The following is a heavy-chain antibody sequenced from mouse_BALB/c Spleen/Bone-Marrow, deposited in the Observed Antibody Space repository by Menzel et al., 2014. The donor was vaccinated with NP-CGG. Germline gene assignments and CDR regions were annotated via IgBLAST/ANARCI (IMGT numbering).Heavy chain of an antibody. V-gene: IGHV5-6-4*01. Sequence: EVQVVESGGGLVKPGGSLKLSCAASGFTFSSYTMSWVRQTPEKRLEWVATISSGGSYTYYPDSVKGRFTISRDNAKNTLYLQMSRLKSEDTAMYYCTREDTNWDFDYWGQGTTLTVSS. CDR3: TREDTNWDFDY. CDR2: ISSGGSYT. CDR1: GFTFSSYT. J-gene: IGHJ2*01. D-gene: IGHD4-1*01.